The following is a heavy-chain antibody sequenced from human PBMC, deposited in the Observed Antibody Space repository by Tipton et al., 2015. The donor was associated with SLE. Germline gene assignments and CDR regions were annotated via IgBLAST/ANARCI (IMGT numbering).Heavy chain of an antibody. J-gene: IGHJ4*02. V-gene: IGHV3-NL1*01. CDR2: IYHDGPA. CDR1: GFTFSNYA. Sequence: SLRLSCAASGFTFSNYAMHWVRQAPGKGLEWVSVIYHDGPAYYADSVKGRFTISRDTSKNTLYLQMNRLRSEDTAVYFCARDTYGQGRRWGQGTLVTVSS. CDR3: ARDTYGQGRR. D-gene: IGHD4-17*01.